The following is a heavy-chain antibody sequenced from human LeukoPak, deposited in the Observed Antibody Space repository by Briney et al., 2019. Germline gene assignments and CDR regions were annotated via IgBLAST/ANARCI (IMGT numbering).Heavy chain of an antibody. CDR3: ARGSDYAGWFDP. Sequence: GGSLRLSCAASGFTFNSYSMNWVRQAPGKGLEWVSYISSSGSTIYYADSVKGRFTISRDNAKNSLYLQMNSLRAEDTAVYYCARGSDYAGWFDPWGQGTLVTVSS. CDR1: GFTFNSYS. D-gene: IGHD4-17*01. J-gene: IGHJ5*02. V-gene: IGHV3-48*04. CDR2: ISSSGSTI.